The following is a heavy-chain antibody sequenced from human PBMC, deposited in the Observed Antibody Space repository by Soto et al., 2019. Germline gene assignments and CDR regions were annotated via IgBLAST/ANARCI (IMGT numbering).Heavy chain of an antibody. CDR2: IVVGSGNT. Sequence: SVKGSCTASGYTFTSSAVQWVRQARGQRLEWIGWIVVGSGNTNYAQKFQERVTITRDMSTSTAYMELSSLRSEDTAVYYCAAKVLRYYYDSSAPGALDAFDIWGQGTMVTVSS. V-gene: IGHV1-58*01. CDR1: GYTFTSSA. CDR3: AAKVLRYYYDSSAPGALDAFDI. J-gene: IGHJ3*02. D-gene: IGHD3-22*01.